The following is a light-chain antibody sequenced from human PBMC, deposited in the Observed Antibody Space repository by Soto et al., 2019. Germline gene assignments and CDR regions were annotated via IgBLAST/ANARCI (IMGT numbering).Light chain of an antibody. Sequence: QSVLTQPASVSGSPGQSITISCTGTSSDVGNYKLVSWYQQHPGKAPKVMIHEDTKRPSGVSNRFSGSKSANTASLTISGLQAEDEADYYCCSYAGAKWVFGGGTKLTVL. CDR3: CSYAGAKWV. CDR1: SSDVGNYKL. J-gene: IGLJ3*02. V-gene: IGLV2-23*01. CDR2: EDT.